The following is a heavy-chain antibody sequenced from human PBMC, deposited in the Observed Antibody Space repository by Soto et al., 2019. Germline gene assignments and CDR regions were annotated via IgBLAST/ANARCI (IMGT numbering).Heavy chain of an antibody. CDR1: GFTFSNYA. D-gene: IGHD3-22*01. J-gene: IGHJ4*02. V-gene: IGHV3-23*01. Sequence: LSCAASGFTFSNYAMSWVRQAPGKGLEWVSGIGGRGTSSYYADSVKGRFAISRDNSYNTLFLQLHSLRAEDTAVYYCAKSRYADSSGDYYDFWGQGTRVTVSS. CDR2: IGGRGTSS. CDR3: AKSRYADSSGDYYDF.